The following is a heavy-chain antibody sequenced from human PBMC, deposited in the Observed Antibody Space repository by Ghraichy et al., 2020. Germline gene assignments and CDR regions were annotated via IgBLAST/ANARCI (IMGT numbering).Heavy chain of an antibody. V-gene: IGHV4-39*01. J-gene: IGHJ5*02. Sequence: ESLNISCTVSGGSISSSSYYWGWIRQPPGKGLEWIGSIYYSGSTYYNPSLKSRVTISVDTSKNQFSLKLSSVTAADTAVYYCAGRGIGLSGLPGWFDPWGQGTLVTVSS. CDR1: GGSISSSSYY. D-gene: IGHD6-19*01. CDR2: IYYSGST. CDR3: AGRGIGLSGLPGWFDP.